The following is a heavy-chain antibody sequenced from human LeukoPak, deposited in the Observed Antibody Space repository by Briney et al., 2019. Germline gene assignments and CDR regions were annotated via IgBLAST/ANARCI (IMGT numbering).Heavy chain of an antibody. CDR3: ARARREMVDY. J-gene: IGHJ4*02. V-gene: IGHV4-38-2*02. D-gene: IGHD5-24*01. Sequence: PSGTLSLTCTVSGYSISGGYYWGWIRQPPGKGLEWIWSIYHSGSTYYNPSLKSRVTISVDTSKNQFSLKLSSVTAADTAVYYCARARREMVDYWGQGTLVTVSS. CDR2: IYHSGST. CDR1: GYSISGGYY.